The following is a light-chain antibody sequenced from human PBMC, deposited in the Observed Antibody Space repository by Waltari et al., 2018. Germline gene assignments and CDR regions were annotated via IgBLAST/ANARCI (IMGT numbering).Light chain of an antibody. CDR2: GAS. V-gene: IGKV1-6*02. CDR1: QGIRVD. CDR3: LQDYIYPRT. Sequence: LPINQAPSFPSAFVGDKVTIICRASQGIRVDLAWYQQKPGKAPKLLIYGASSLQSGVPSRFSGGASGSDFTLTISSLQPEDSATYYCLQDYIYPRTFGQGTKVELK. J-gene: IGKJ1*01.